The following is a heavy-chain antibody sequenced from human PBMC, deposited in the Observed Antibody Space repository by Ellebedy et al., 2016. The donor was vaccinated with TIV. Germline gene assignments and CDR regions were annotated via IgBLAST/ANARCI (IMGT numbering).Heavy chain of an antibody. CDR2: INRDGSVT. CDR1: GFTFRSYW. D-gene: IGHD3-9*01. CDR3: TRDLVE. V-gene: IGHV3-74*01. Sequence: GESLKISCAASGFTFRSYWMHWVRQAPGKGLEWVSRINRDGSVTTYADSVKGRFTISRDNAKNTLNLQVNSLRAEDTAVYFCTRDLVEWGQGTLVTVSS. J-gene: IGHJ4*02.